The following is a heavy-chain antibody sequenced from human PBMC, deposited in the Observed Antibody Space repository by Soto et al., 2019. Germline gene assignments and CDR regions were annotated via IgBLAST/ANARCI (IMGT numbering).Heavy chain of an antibody. CDR2: ISPDGGRT. CDR3: ATRDPGHY. J-gene: IGHJ4*02. Sequence: ASVKVSCKASGYTFSRHGMHWVRQAPGQGLEWMGIISPDGGRTSYAQKFQGRVTMTRDTSTSTVYMELSSLRSEDTAVYYCATRDPGHYWGQGTLVTVSS. CDR1: GYTFSRHG. V-gene: IGHV1-46*01.